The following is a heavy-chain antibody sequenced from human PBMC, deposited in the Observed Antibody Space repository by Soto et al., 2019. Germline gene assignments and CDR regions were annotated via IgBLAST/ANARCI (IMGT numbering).Heavy chain of an antibody. D-gene: IGHD5-18*01. J-gene: IGHJ4*02. CDR1: GYTFTGYY. CDR3: ARAVRRYSYGYEAGY. CDR2: INPNSGGT. Sequence: ASVKVSCKASGYTFTGYYMHWVRQAPGQGLEWMGWINPNSGGTNYAQKFQGWVTMTRDTSISTAYMELSGLRSDDTAVYYCARAVRRYSYGYEAGYWGQGTLVTVSS. V-gene: IGHV1-2*04.